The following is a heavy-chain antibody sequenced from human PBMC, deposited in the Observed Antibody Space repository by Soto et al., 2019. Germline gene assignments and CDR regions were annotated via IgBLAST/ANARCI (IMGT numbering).Heavy chain of an antibody. D-gene: IGHD3-22*01. V-gene: IGHV4-4*09. Sequence: QVHLQESGPGLVKPSETLSLTCRVSGGSISNDYWTWIRQPPGKGLEWIGYIYKGGSINYNPSLKRRVPISVDTSNNQSSLKLSSVTAADTAVYYCARAYYDRSGYAVDPWGQGTLVTVSS. CDR1: GGSISNDY. J-gene: IGHJ5*02. CDR3: ARAYYDRSGYAVDP. CDR2: IYKGGSI.